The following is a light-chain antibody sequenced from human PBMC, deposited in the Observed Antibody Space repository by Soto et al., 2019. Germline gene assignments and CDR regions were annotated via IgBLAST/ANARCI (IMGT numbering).Light chain of an antibody. CDR3: CSYAGGTSVV. CDR2: EDI. J-gene: IGLJ2*01. Sequence: QSALTQPASVSGSLGQSITVSCTGSSSDVGRYNLVSWYQQHPGKAPKLLIYEDIERPSGVSNRFSGSKSGNTASLTISGLQTEDEADYYCCSYAGGTSVVFGGGTKLRP. CDR1: SSDVGRYNL. V-gene: IGLV2-23*01.